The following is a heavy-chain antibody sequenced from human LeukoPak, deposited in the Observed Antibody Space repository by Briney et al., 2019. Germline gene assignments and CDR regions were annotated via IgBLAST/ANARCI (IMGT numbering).Heavy chain of an antibody. CDR3: AREGGPYSSGWYMFY. Sequence: GASVKVSCKASGYTFTGYYMHWVRQAPGQGLEWMGWINPNSGGTNYAQKFQGGVTMTRDTSISTAYMELSRLRSDDTAVYYCAREGGPYSSGWYMFYWGQGTLVTVSS. D-gene: IGHD6-19*01. CDR1: GYTFTGYY. V-gene: IGHV1-2*02. J-gene: IGHJ4*02. CDR2: INPNSGGT.